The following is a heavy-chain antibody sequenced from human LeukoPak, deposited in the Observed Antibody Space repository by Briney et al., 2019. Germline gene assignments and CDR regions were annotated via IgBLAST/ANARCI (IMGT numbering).Heavy chain of an antibody. CDR2: ISGSGGST. V-gene: IGHV3-23*01. J-gene: IGHJ4*02. CDR1: GFTFSSYW. Sequence: PGGPLRLSCAASGFTFSSYWMSWVRQAPGKGLEWVSAISGSGGSTYYADSVKGRFTISRDNSKNTLHLQMNLLRAEDTAVYYCAKQDTYYYGSGSYSCDYWDQGTLVTVSS. D-gene: IGHD3-10*01. CDR3: AKQDTYYYGSGSYSCDY.